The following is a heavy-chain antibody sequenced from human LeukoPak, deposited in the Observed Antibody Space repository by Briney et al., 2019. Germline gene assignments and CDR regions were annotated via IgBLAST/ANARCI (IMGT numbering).Heavy chain of an antibody. CDR3: ARRYNYDFWSGYYTGEKGGYMDV. J-gene: IGHJ6*03. V-gene: IGHV3-7*01. CDR2: IKQDGSEK. CDR1: GFTFSSYW. Sequence: PGGSLRLSCAASGFTFSSYWMSWVRQAPGKGLEWVANIKQDGSEKYYVDSVKGRFTISRDNAKNTLYLQMNSLRAEDTAVYYCARRYNYDFWSGYYTGEKGGYMDVWGKGTTVTVSS. D-gene: IGHD3-3*01.